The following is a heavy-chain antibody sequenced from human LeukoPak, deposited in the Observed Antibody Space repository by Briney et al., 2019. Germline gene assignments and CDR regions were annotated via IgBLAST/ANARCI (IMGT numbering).Heavy chain of an antibody. CDR3: AKDRGRTWVQVAN. CDR2: ISGSGGST. CDR1: GFTFSSDA. D-gene: IGHD2-15*01. Sequence: GGSLRLSCIGTGFTFSSDAMGWVRQAPGKGLEWVSGISGSGGSTYYADSVKGRFTISRDNSKNTPYLQMNSLRVEDTAVYYCAKDRGRTWVQVANWGQGTLVTVSS. V-gene: IGHV3-23*01. J-gene: IGHJ4*02.